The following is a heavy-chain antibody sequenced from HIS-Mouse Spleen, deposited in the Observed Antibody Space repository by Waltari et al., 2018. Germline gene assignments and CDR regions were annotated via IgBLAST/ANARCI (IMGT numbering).Heavy chain of an antibody. V-gene: IGHV1-2*02. CDR1: GYTFPGYY. J-gene: IGHJ4*02. D-gene: IGHD1-26*01. Sequence: QVQLVQSGAEVKKPGASVKVSCKASGYTFPGYYMHWVRQAPGKGLEWMGWINPNSGGTNYAKKFQGRVTMTRDTSISTAYMELSRLRSDDTAVYYCARDANGIVGATLSDYWGQGTLVTVSS. CDR2: INPNSGGT. CDR3: ARDANGIVGATLSDY.